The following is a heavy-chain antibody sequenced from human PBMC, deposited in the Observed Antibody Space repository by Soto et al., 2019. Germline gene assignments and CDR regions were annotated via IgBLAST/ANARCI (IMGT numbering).Heavy chain of an antibody. V-gene: IGHV1-3*01. CDR3: ARGSLYYYDSSGPVDYFGY. D-gene: IGHD3-22*01. CDR2: INAGNGNT. CDR1: GYTFTSYA. J-gene: IGHJ4*02. Sequence: GASVKVSCKASGYTFTSYAMHWVRQAPGQRLEWMGWINAGNGNTKYSQKFQGRVTITRDTSASTAYMELSSLRSEDTAVYYCARGSLYYYDSSGPVDYFGYWGQGTLVTVSS.